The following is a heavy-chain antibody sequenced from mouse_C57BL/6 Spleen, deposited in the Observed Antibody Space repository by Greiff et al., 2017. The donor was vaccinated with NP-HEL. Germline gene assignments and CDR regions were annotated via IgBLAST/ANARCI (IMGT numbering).Heavy chain of an antibody. D-gene: IGHD2-4*01. CDR1: GFTFSSYA. CDR3: TSIYYDYDGPAY. Sequence: EVMLVESGEGLVKPGGSLKLSCAASGFTFSSYAMSWVRQTPEKRLEWVAYISSGGDYIYYADTVKGRFTISRDNARNTLYLQMSSLKSEDTAMYYCTSIYYDYDGPAYWGQGTLVTVSA. J-gene: IGHJ3*01. V-gene: IGHV5-9-1*02. CDR2: ISSGGDYI.